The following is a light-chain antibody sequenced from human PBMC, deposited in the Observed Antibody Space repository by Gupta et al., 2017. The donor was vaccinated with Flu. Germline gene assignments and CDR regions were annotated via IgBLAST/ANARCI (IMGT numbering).Light chain of an antibody. Sequence: SPATLSVSPGERATLSCRASQSVSSNLAWYQQKPGQAPRLLIYDASTRATGIPARFSGSGSGTEFTLTISSLQSEDYALYFCQQYDDCPSFGGGTTVGIK. CDR3: QQYDDCPS. CDR1: QSVSSN. J-gene: IGKJ4*01. CDR2: DAS. V-gene: IGKV3-15*01.